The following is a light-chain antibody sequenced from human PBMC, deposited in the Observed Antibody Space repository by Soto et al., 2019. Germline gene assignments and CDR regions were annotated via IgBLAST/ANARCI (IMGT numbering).Light chain of an antibody. CDR2: GAS. CDR3: QHYISSPFT. Sequence: EIVLTQSPGTLSLSPGERATLSCRASQSVRNLLAWYQQRPGQAPRLLIHGASIRATGIPDRFSGSGSGTDFTLTISRLEPEDFAVYYCQHYISSPFTFGPGTKVDIK. CDR1: QSVRNL. V-gene: IGKV3-20*01. J-gene: IGKJ3*01.